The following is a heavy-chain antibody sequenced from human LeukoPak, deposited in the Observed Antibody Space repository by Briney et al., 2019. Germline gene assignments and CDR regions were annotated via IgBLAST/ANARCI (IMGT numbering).Heavy chain of an antibody. CDR2: IWYGGSNK. CDR3: ARGDPTVTTKQNFDY. V-gene: IGHV3-33*01. D-gene: IGHD4-17*01. J-gene: IGHJ4*02. Sequence: QPGRSLRLSCAASGFSFSNYDMHWVRQAPGKGLEWVAVIWYGGSNKYYADSVKGRFTISRDNSKNTLYLQMNSLRVEDTAVYYCARGDPTVTTKQNFDYWGQGTLVTVSS. CDR1: GFSFSNYD.